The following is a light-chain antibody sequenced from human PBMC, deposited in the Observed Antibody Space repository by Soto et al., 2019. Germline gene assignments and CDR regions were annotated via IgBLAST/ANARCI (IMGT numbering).Light chain of an antibody. CDR3: SSYTTSSTLGVV. CDR1: SNDVGGYSY. Sequence: QAVVTQPASVSGSPGQSITISCTGTSNDVGGYSYVSWYQQHPGKAPKLMIYEVSNRPSGVSNRFSGSKSGNTASLTISGLQAEDEADYYCSSYTTSSTLGVVFGGGTKLTVL. J-gene: IGLJ2*01. CDR2: EVS. V-gene: IGLV2-14*01.